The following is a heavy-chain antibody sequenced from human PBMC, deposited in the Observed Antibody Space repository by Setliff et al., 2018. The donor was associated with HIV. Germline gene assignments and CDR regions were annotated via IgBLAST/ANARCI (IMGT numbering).Heavy chain of an antibody. D-gene: IGHD2-15*01. V-gene: IGHV4-38-2*01. CDR1: GYSVSSGYY. Sequence: SETQSLTCAVSGYSVSSGYYWAWIRQALGKGLQWIGQMYYTGTTDYNSSLSSRVTISQDKSRNQFSLKLTSVTATDTAIYYCARGVGIGGNWFDPWGQGIMVTVSS. CDR3: ARGVGIGGNWFDP. CDR2: MYYTGTT. J-gene: IGHJ5*02.